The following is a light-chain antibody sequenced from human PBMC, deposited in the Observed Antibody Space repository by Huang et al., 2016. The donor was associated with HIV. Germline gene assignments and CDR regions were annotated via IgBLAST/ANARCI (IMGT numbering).Light chain of an antibody. J-gene: IGKJ1*01. CDR3: QQYNNWPRGT. CDR2: GSS. CDR1: QSVGSN. V-gene: IGKV3-15*01. Sequence: EIVMTQSPATLSVSPGERATLSCRASQSVGSNLAWYQQKPGQAPRLLIYGSSTRATGIAARFSGSGSGTEFTLTISSLQSEDIAVYHCQQYNNWPRGTFGQGTKVEIK.